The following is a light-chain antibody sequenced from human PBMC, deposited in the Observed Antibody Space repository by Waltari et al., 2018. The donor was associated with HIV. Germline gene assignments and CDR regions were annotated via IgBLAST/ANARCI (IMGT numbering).Light chain of an antibody. Sequence: QSALTQPPSASGSLGQSVTISCTGTSSDVGGYNYVSWYQQHPGKTPKLMIYEVSKRPSGFPDRFSGSKSGNTASLTVSGLQAEDEADYDCTSYAGSNNVGFGGGTKLTVL. CDR1: SSDVGGYNY. V-gene: IGLV2-8*01. CDR3: TSYAGSNNVG. J-gene: IGLJ2*01. CDR2: EVS.